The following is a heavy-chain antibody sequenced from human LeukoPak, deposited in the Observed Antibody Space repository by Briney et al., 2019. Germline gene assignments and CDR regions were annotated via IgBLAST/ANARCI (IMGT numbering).Heavy chain of an antibody. CDR2: ITKSGSTI. D-gene: IGHD3-3*01. CDR1: GFTFSSYE. V-gene: IGHV3-48*03. Sequence: PGGSLRLSCAASGFTFSSYEMNWVRQAPGKGLEGVSYITKSGSTIYYAEYVKGRFTISRDNAKNSLYLQMNSLRVEDTAVYYCARGGGSGYYGFGYWGQGTLVTVSS. CDR3: ARGGGSGYYGFGY. J-gene: IGHJ4*02.